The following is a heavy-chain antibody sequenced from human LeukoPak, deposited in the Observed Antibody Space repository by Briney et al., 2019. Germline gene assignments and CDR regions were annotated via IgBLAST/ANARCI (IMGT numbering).Heavy chain of an antibody. J-gene: IGHJ4*02. D-gene: IGHD3-22*01. CDR3: ARERYYDSTRHNPSEYFDS. Sequence: ASVKVSCKTSGGIFSNNDITWVRQAPGQGLEWIGRIIPVFGKAESAQNFEGRVRLTADKSTNTVYMEMRSLTSDDTAVYYCARERYYDSTRHNPSEYFDSWGQGSLVTVSS. CDR1: GGIFSNND. V-gene: IGHV1-69*04. CDR2: IIPVFGKA.